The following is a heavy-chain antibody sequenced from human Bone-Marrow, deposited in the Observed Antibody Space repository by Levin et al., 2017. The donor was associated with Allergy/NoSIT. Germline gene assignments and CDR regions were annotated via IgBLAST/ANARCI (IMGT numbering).Heavy chain of an antibody. D-gene: IGHD2-21*02. Sequence: SVKVSCKASGGSVTNYAINWVRQAPGQGPEWLGGITPISRAPLYAHKFQGRITMTADESTTIAFMELTSLRSDDTAVYYCVTPNCEGVDCSTMDVWGQGTTVIVSS. V-gene: IGHV1-69*13. J-gene: IGHJ6*02. CDR2: ITPISRAP. CDR1: GGSVTNYA. CDR3: VTPNCEGVDCSTMDV.